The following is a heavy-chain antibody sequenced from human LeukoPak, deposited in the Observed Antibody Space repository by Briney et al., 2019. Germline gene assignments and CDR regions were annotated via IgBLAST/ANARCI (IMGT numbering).Heavy chain of an antibody. Sequence: HSETLSLTCTVSGGSISSYYWSWIRQPPGKGLEWIGYIYYSGSTNYNPSLKSRVTISVDTSKNQFSLKLSSVTAADTAVYYCASASDYGGNSQAFDIWGQGTMVTVSS. V-gene: IGHV4-59*01. CDR2: IYYSGST. J-gene: IGHJ3*02. D-gene: IGHD4-23*01. CDR3: ASASDYGGNSQAFDI. CDR1: GGSISSYY.